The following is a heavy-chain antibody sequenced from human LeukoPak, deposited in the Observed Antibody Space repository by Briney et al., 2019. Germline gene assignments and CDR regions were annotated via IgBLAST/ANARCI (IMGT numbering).Heavy chain of an antibody. CDR3: ARAEVVGYEGFYYYGMDV. CDR1: GFTFSDYY. V-gene: IGHV3-11*01. CDR2: ISSSGSTI. J-gene: IGHJ6*02. Sequence: GGSLRLSCAASGFTFSDYYMSWIRQAPGKGLEWVSYISSSGSTIYYADSVKGRFTISRDNAKNSLYLQMNSLRAEDTAVYYCARAEVVGYEGFYYYGMDVWGQGTTVTVSS. D-gene: IGHD5-18*01.